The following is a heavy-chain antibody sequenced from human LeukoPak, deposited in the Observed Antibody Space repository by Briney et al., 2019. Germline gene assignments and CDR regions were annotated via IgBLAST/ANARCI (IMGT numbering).Heavy chain of an antibody. J-gene: IGHJ6*03. Sequence: GGSLRLSCAASGFTFSSYWMSWVRQAPGKGLEWVANIKQDGSEKYYVDSVKGRFTISRDNAKNSLYLQMNSLRAEDTAVYYCARVPTGFQYSSSSGGYYYYYMDVWGKGTTVTVSS. CDR2: IKQDGSEK. CDR1: GFTFSSYW. CDR3: ARVPTGFQYSSSSGGYYYYYMDV. V-gene: IGHV3-7*01. D-gene: IGHD6-6*01.